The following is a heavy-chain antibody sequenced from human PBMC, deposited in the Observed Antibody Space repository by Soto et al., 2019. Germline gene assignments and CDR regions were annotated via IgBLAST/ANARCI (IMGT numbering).Heavy chain of an antibody. J-gene: IGHJ6*02. CDR3: AKSMVRGGVDGMDV. CDR2: ISYDGSNK. D-gene: IGHD3-10*01. CDR1: GFTFSSYG. Sequence: QVQLVESGGGVVQPGRSLRLSCAASGFTFSSYGMHWVRQAPGKGLEWVAVISYDGSNKYYADSVKGRFTISRDNSKNTLDLQMNSRRAEDTAVYYCAKSMVRGGVDGMDVWGQGTTVTVSS. V-gene: IGHV3-30*18.